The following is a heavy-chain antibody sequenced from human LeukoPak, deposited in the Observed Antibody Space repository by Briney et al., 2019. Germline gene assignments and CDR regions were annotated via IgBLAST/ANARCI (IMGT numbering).Heavy chain of an antibody. Sequence: GGSLRLSCAASGFTFDEYAMHWVRQAPGKGLEWVSLISWNGGVTYYADSVKGRFTVSRDNSKNSLYLQMNSLGAEDTAVYYCARDHNNGPYGMDVWGQGTTVTVSS. V-gene: IGHV3-43D*03. CDR3: ARDHNNGPYGMDV. CDR1: GFTFDEYA. J-gene: IGHJ6*02. D-gene: IGHD1-14*01. CDR2: ISWNGGVT.